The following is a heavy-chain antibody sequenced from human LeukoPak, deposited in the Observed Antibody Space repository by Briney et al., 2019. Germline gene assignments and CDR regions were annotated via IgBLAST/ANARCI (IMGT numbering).Heavy chain of an antibody. CDR1: GGSISSSRDY. J-gene: IGHJ6*03. CDR2: IYYSGST. V-gene: IGHV4-39*01. D-gene: IGHD3-16*02. CDR3: ARHIGGRYYYYYMDV. Sequence: SETLSLTCIVSGGSISSSRDYWAWIRQPPGKGLEWIANIYYSGSTYYSPSLKSRVIISVDTSKNQFSLKLSSVTAADTAVYYCARHIGGRYYYYYMDVWGKGTTVTISS.